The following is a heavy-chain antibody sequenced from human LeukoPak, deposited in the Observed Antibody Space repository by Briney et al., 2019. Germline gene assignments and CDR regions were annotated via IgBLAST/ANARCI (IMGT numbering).Heavy chain of an antibody. Sequence: GGSLRLSCAASGFTFSSYAMHWVRQAPGKGLEWVAVISYDGSNKYYADSVKGRFTISRDNSKNTLYLQMNSLRAEDTAVYYCARDVLLWFGELSFYGMDVWGQGTTVTASS. V-gene: IGHV3-30*04. CDR2: ISYDGSNK. CDR3: ARDVLLWFGELSFYGMDV. CDR1: GFTFSSYA. J-gene: IGHJ6*02. D-gene: IGHD3-10*01.